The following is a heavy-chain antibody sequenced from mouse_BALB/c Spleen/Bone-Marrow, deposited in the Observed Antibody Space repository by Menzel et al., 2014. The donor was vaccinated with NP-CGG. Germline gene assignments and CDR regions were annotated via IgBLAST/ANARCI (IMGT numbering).Heavy chain of an antibody. Sequence: VQLQQSGAGLVKPGASVKLSCTASGFNIKDTYMHWVKQRPEQGLEWIGRIDPANGNTKYDPKFQGKATITADTSSNTAYLQLSSLTSEDTAVYYCARGYYDYVYAMDYWGQGTSVTVSS. CDR1: GFNIKDTY. D-gene: IGHD2-4*01. CDR2: IDPANGNT. V-gene: IGHV14-3*02. J-gene: IGHJ4*01. CDR3: ARGYYDYVYAMDY.